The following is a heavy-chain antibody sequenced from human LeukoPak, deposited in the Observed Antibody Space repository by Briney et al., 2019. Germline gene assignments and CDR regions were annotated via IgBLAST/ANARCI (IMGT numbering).Heavy chain of an antibody. CDR1: GGSISSYY. Sequence: SETLSLTCTVSGGSISSYYWSWIRQPPGKGLEWIGYIYSSGSTNYNPSLKSRLTISVDASKNQFSLKLTPVTAADTAVYYCARAYYYGSGSYGLDYWGQGTLVTVSS. CDR3: ARAYYYGSGSYGLDY. CDR2: IYSSGST. J-gene: IGHJ4*02. V-gene: IGHV4-59*01. D-gene: IGHD3-10*01.